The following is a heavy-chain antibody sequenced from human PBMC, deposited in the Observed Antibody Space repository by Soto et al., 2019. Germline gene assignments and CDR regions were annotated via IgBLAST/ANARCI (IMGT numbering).Heavy chain of an antibody. V-gene: IGHV3-33*01. CDR3: ARGEGYYLDFSYY. Sequence: GRSLRLSCAASGFTFNSDGMPWAGQAPGKGMEWVAVIWYDGSNKYYADSVKGRFTISRDNSKNTLYLQMNSLRAEDTAVYYCARGEGYYLDFSYYRGQGTQVTVSS. CDR1: GFTFNSDG. CDR2: IWYDGSNK. D-gene: IGHD1-26*01. J-gene: IGHJ4*02.